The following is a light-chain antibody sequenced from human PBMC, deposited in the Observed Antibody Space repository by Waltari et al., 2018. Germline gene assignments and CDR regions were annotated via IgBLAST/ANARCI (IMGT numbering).Light chain of an antibody. CDR3: SSYTSTRTLV. CDR1: SSHVCCYNS. CDR2: DVT. J-gene: IGLJ2*01. Sequence: QSALTQPASVSGTPGQSIPISCTGTSSHVCCYNSLSWYQQQPGIAPKLLIYDVTYRPSGVSNRFSGSKSGNTASLTISGLQAEDEADYYCSSYTSTRTLVFGGGTKLTVL. V-gene: IGLV2-14*03.